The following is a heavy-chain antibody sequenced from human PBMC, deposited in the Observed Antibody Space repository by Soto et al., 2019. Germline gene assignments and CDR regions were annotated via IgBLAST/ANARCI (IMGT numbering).Heavy chain of an antibody. D-gene: IGHD3-3*01. CDR3: ATGALLGWYYFDY. CDR1: GYTLTELS. J-gene: IGHJ4*02. Sequence: ASVKVSCKVSGYTLTELSMHWVRQAPGKGLEWMGGFDPEDGETIYAQKFQGRVTMTEDTSTDTAYMELSSLRSEDTAVYYCATGALLGWYYFDYWGKETLVTFP. V-gene: IGHV1-24*01. CDR2: FDPEDGET.